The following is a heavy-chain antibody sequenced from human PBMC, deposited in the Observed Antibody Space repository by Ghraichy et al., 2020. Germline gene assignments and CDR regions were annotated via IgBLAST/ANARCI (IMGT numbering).Heavy chain of an antibody. Sequence: VKVSCKASGFTFTSSAMQWVRQARGQRLEWIGWIVVGSGNTNYAQKFQERVTITRDMSTSTAYMELSSLRSEDTAVYYCAAAHDFWSGLNAFDIWGQGTMVTVSS. CDR2: IVVGSGNT. D-gene: IGHD3-3*01. J-gene: IGHJ3*02. CDR3: AAAHDFWSGLNAFDI. CDR1: GFTFTSSA. V-gene: IGHV1-58*02.